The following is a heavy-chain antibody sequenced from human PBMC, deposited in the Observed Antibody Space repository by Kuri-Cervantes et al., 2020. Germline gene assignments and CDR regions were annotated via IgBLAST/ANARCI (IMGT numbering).Heavy chain of an antibody. CDR1: GFTFDDYA. Sequence: GSLRLSCAASGFTFDDYAMHWVRQAPGKGLEWVANINQDGNNQYYVDSMKGRFTISRDNAKNSLFLQINSLRVEDTAVYYCSREGEKGPATLDYWGQGTLVTVSS. D-gene: IGHD2-15*01. V-gene: IGHV3-7*01. CDR3: SREGEKGPATLDY. J-gene: IGHJ4*02. CDR2: INQDGNNQ.